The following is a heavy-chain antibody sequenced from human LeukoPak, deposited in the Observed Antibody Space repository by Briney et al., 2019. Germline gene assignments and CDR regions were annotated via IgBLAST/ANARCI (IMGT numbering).Heavy chain of an antibody. CDR1: GGSISSGSYY. J-gene: IGHJ4*02. D-gene: IGHD6-19*01. CDR3: ARGISGEFDY. V-gene: IGHV4-61*02. Sequence: SQTLSLTCTVSGGSISSGSYYWSWIRQPAGKGLEWIGRIYTSGSTNYNPSPKSRVTISVDTSKNQFPLKLSSVTAADTAVYYCARGISGEFDYWGQGTLVTVSS. CDR2: IYTSGST.